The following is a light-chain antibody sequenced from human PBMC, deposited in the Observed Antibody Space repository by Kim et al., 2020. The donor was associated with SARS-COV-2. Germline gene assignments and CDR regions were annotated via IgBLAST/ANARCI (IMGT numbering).Light chain of an antibody. CDR3: SSYTSSSTLVV. Sequence: QSALTQPASVSGSPGQSITISCTGTNSDFSDYKYVSWYQHHPGKAPQLMIYDVSNRPSGVSNRFSGSKSGNTASLTISGLQAEDEADYYCSSYTSSSTLVVFGGGTKLTVL. CDR2: DVS. J-gene: IGLJ2*01. CDR1: NSDFSDYKY. V-gene: IGLV2-14*03.